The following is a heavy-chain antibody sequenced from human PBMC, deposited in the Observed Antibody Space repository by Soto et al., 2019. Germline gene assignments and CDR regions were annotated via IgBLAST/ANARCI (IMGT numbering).Heavy chain of an antibody. CDR3: ARDLPHYYDSSGPNWFDP. Sequence: ASVKVSCKASGYTFTSYGISWVRQAPGQGLEWMGWISAYNGNTNYAQKLQGRVTMTTDTSTSTAYMELRSLRSDDTAVYYCARDLPHYYDSSGPNWFDPWGQGTLVTVSS. CDR2: ISAYNGNT. V-gene: IGHV1-18*01. J-gene: IGHJ5*02. CDR1: GYTFTSYG. D-gene: IGHD3-22*01.